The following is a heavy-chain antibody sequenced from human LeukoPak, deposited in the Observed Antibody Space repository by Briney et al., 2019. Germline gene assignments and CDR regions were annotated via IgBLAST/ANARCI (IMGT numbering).Heavy chain of an antibody. Sequence: GGSLRLSCAASGFTFSDFRMSWVRQAPGKGLECVASTNEAGGDKLYVDSVKGRFTISRDNSKNSLSLQMNSLTAEDTAIHYCAIATTGRGAFGSWGQGTLVSASS. CDR2: TNEAGGDK. J-gene: IGHJ4*02. CDR1: GFTFSDFR. D-gene: IGHD1-1*01. CDR3: AIATTGRGAFGS. V-gene: IGHV3-7*01.